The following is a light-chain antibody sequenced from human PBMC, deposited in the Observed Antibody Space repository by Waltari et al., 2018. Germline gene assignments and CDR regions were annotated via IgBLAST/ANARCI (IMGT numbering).Light chain of an antibody. CDR1: SNDIGGFNR. V-gene: IGLV2-14*03. Sequence: QAALTQSPSVSGSPGQSVTMSCFGSSNDIGGFNRVSWYQQHPGRAPKLIIYEVSARPSGVSDRFSGSKSRNTASLTISGLQAEDEAGYYCASYATRNTLFFGGGTRLTVL. J-gene: IGLJ7*01. CDR2: EVS. CDR3: ASYATRNTLF.